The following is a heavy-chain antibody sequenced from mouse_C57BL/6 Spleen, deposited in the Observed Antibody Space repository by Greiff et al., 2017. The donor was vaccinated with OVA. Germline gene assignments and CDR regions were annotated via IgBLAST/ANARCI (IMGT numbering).Heavy chain of an antibody. Sequence: QVQLQQSGPELVKPGASVKISCKASGYAFSSSWMNWVKQRPGTGLEWIGRIYPGDGDTNYNGKFKGKATLTADKSSSTAYMQLSSLTSEDAAVYFCARRGDSYYYAMDYWGQGTSVTVSS. CDR3: ARRGDSYYYAMDY. V-gene: IGHV1-82*01. J-gene: IGHJ4*01. CDR1: GYAFSSSW. CDR2: IYPGDGDT. D-gene: IGHD2-13*01.